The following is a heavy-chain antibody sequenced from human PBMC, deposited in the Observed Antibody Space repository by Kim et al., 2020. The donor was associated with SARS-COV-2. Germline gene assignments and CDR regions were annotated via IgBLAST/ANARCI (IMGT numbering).Heavy chain of an antibody. V-gene: IGHV1-69*01. D-gene: IGHD6-19*01. CDR2: A. CDR3: ARVGAVAAYVY. Sequence: ANYAQKFQGRVTITADESTSTAYMELSSLRSEDTAVYYCARVGAVAAYVYWGQGTLVTVSS. J-gene: IGHJ4*02.